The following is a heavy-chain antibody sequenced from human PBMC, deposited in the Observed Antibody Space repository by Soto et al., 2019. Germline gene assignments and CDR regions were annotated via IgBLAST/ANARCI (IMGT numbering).Heavy chain of an antibody. CDR3: ARGGSGYDYGHFDY. V-gene: IGHV3-48*02. J-gene: IGHJ4*02. D-gene: IGHD5-12*01. CDR2: ISSSSSTI. Sequence: AAGSLRLSCSASGFTFSSYSMNWVRQAPGKGLEWVSYISSSSSTIYYADSVKGRFTISRDNAKNSLYLQMNSLRDEDTAVYYCARGGSGYDYGHFDYWGQGTLVTVSS. CDR1: GFTFSSYS.